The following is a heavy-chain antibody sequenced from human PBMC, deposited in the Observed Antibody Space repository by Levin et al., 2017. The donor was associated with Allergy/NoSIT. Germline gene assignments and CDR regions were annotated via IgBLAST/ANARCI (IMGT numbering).Heavy chain of an antibody. V-gene: IGHV1-24*01. CDR2: FDPEDGET. D-gene: IGHD3-22*01. J-gene: IGHJ4*02. CDR1: GYTLTELS. Sequence: ASVKVSCKVSGYTLTELSMHWVRQAPGKGLEWMGGFDPEDGETIYAQKFQGRVTMTEDTSTDTAYMELSSLRSEDTAVYYCATGHYDSSGPRGDYWGQGTLVTVSS. CDR3: ATGHYDSSGPRGDY.